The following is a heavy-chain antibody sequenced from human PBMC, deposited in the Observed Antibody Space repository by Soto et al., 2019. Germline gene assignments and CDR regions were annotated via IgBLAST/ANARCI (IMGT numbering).Heavy chain of an antibody. CDR2: IKQDGTEK. V-gene: IGHV3-7*01. D-gene: IGHD5-18*01. J-gene: IGHJ3*02. Sequence: GGSLRLSCAASGFTFSRYWMNWVRQAPGKGLEWVANIKQDGTEKNYVDSVKGRFTISRDNARNSLYLQMGSLRAEDTAVYFCARGDTPMITGMDSFDIWGQGTMVTVSS. CDR1: GFTFSRYW. CDR3: ARGDTPMITGMDSFDI.